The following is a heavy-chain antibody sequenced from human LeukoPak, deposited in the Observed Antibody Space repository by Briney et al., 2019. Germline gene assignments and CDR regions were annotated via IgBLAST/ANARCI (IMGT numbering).Heavy chain of an antibody. V-gene: IGHV3-21*01. J-gene: IGHJ3*02. Sequence: TGGSLRLSCAASGFTFSSYSMNWVRQALGKGLEWVSSISSSSSYIYYADSVKGRFTISRDNAKNSLYLQMNSLRAEDTAVYYCARDSLPYYYGSGSLTHAFDIWGQGTMVTVSS. CDR3: ARDSLPYYYGSGSLTHAFDI. CDR1: GFTFSSYS. CDR2: ISSSSSYI. D-gene: IGHD3-10*01.